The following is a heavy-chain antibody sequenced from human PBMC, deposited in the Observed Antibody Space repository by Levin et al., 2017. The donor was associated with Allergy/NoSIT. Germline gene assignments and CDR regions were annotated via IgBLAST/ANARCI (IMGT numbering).Heavy chain of an antibody. Sequence: SETLSLTCTVSGGSISSYYWSWIRQPPGKGLEWIGYIYYSGSTNYNPSLKSRVTISVDTSKNQFSLKLSSVTAADTAVYYCARTIAQAQYYLKEWFDPWGQGTLVTVSS. CDR1: GGSISSYY. CDR3: ARTIAQAQYYLKEWFDP. J-gene: IGHJ5*02. CDR2: IYYSGST. D-gene: IGHD2/OR15-2a*01. V-gene: IGHV4-59*08.